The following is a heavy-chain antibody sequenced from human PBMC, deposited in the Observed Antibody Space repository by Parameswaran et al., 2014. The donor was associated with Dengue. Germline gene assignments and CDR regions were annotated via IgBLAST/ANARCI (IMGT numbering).Heavy chain of an antibody. CDR3: ARERGGFGY. CDR2: INPSGGST. D-gene: IGHD3-3*01. V-gene: IGHV1-46*04. J-gene: IGHJ4*02. Sequence: WVRQAPGQGLEWMGIINPSGGSTSYAQKLQGRVTMTRDTSTSTVYMELSSLRSEDTAVYYCARERGGFGYWGQGNPGHRLL.